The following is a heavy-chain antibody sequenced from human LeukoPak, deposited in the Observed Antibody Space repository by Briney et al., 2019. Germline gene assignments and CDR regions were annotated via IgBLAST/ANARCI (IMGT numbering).Heavy chain of an antibody. CDR2: IYDTGGT. D-gene: IGHD3-10*01. Sequence: SETLSLTCSVSGGSISGYIWSWVRQSPGKGLEWIAYIYDTGGTNYNPSLKSRVTISVDTSKNQFSLKLSSVTAADTGVYYCASFLRFGDHRPFDYWGQGTLVTVSS. CDR1: GGSISGYI. J-gene: IGHJ4*02. CDR3: ASFLRFGDHRPFDY. V-gene: IGHV4-59*12.